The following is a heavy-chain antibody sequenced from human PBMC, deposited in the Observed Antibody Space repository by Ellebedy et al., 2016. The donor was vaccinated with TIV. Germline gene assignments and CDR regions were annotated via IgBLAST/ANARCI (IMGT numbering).Heavy chain of an antibody. CDR3: AKYALVATIEDAFDI. CDR1: GFAFSSYV. Sequence: GGSLRLSCVASGFAFSSYVMHWVSHAPGKGLVWVSRISHDGTTICYTASVKGRFTISRDNAKSTLFLEMYSLRVDDTGVYYCAKYALVATIEDAFDIWGQGTMVTVSS. D-gene: IGHD5-12*01. J-gene: IGHJ3*02. CDR2: ISHDGTTI. V-gene: IGHV3-74*01.